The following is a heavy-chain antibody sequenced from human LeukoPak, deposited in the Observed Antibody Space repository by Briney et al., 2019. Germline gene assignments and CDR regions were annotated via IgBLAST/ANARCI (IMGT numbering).Heavy chain of an antibody. Sequence: SETLSLTCTVSGGSISSSSFYWGWIRQPPGKGLEWIGTVYYIGTTFYNPSLKSRLTLSVDTSKNQFPLKLGSVTAADTSVYYCARLSDRDPQHWFDPWGQGILVTVSS. D-gene: IGHD3-10*01. J-gene: IGHJ5*02. CDR2: VYYIGTT. CDR3: ARLSDRDPQHWFDP. V-gene: IGHV4-39*01. CDR1: GGSISSSSFY.